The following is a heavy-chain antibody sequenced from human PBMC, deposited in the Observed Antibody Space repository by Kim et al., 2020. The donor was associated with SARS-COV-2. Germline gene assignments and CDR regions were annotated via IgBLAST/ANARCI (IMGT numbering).Heavy chain of an antibody. V-gene: IGHV6-1*01. CDR2: TYYRSKWYN. J-gene: IGHJ6*02. CDR3: ARDHSWNDGFYYYGMDV. CDR1: GDSVSSNSAA. Sequence: SQTLSLTCAISGDSVSSNSAAWNWIRQSPSRGLEWLGRTYYRSKWYNDYAVSVKSRITINPDTSKNQFSLQLNSVTPEDTAVYYCARDHSWNDGFYYYGMDVWGQGTTVTVSS. D-gene: IGHD1-20*01.